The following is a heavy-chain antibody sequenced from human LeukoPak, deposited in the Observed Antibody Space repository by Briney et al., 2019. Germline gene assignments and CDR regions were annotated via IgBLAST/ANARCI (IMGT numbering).Heavy chain of an antibody. CDR3: ARESHGDFLY. J-gene: IGHJ4*02. Sequence: ASVKVSCKASGYTFTDYYIHWVRQAPGQGLEWMGWVNSNSGGTNYAQKFQGRVAVTRDTSINTAYMELSRLTFDDTAVYYCARESHGDFLYWGQGTLVTVSS. CDR1: GYTFTDYY. CDR2: VNSNSGGT. D-gene: IGHD4-17*01. V-gene: IGHV1-2*02.